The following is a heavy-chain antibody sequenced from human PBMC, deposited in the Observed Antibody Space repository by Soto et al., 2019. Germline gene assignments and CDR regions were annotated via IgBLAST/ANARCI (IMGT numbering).Heavy chain of an antibody. CDR3: AHRVLRTVFGLVTTTAIYFDF. V-gene: IGHV2-5*02. D-gene: IGHD3-3*01. CDR1: GFSLTTSGVG. CDR2: LYWDDDK. Sequence: KESGPTVVKPTETLTLTCTFSGFSLTTSGVGVGWVRQSPGKAPEWLALLYWDDDKRYSTSLKSRLTITKDTSKNQVVLTMANVDPADTATYYCAHRVLRTVFGLVTTTAIYFDFWGQGTPVVVSS. J-gene: IGHJ4*02.